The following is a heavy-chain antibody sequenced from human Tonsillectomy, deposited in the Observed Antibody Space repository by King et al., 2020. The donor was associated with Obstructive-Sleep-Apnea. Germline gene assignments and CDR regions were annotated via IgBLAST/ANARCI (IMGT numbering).Heavy chain of an antibody. J-gene: IGHJ3*02. D-gene: IGHD1-26*01. CDR3: ARGTAIVGATSRAFDI. Sequence: VQLQESGPGLVKPSETLSLTCTVSGASISSYCWSWIRQSAGKGLEWLGRMYTSGSTNYNPSLKSRVTMSGDTSKNQFPLKLNSLTAADTAVYYCARGTAIVGATSRAFDIWGQGTKVTVSS. CDR1: GASISSYC. CDR2: MYTSGST. V-gene: IGHV4-4*07.